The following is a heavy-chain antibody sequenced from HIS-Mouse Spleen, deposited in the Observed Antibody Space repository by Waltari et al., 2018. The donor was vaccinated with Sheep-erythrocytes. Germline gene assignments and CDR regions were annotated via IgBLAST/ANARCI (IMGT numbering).Heavy chain of an antibody. CDR1: GYSFTSYW. Sequence: EVQLVQSGAEVKKPGESLKISCKGSGYSFTSYWIGWVRQMPGKGLEWMGCRYPGDSDTRYSPAVQGQVTISADKSISTAYLQWSSLKASDTAMYYCARRTYYDFWSGYYTDAFDIWGQGTMVTVSS. CDR3: ARRTYYDFWSGYYTDAFDI. D-gene: IGHD3-3*01. V-gene: IGHV5-51*03. J-gene: IGHJ3*02. CDR2: RYPGDSDT.